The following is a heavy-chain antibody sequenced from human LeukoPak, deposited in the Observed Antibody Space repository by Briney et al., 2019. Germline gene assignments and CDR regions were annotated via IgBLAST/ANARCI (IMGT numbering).Heavy chain of an antibody. Sequence: GGSLRLSCAASGFTFDDYAMYWVRQAPGKGLEWVSLISGDGGSTYYADSVKGRFTISRDNSKNTLYLQMNSLRGEDTAVYYCARKGSSSWFFDYWGQGTLVTVSS. J-gene: IGHJ4*02. V-gene: IGHV3-43*02. D-gene: IGHD6-13*01. CDR3: ARKGSSSWFFDY. CDR2: ISGDGGST. CDR1: GFTFDDYA.